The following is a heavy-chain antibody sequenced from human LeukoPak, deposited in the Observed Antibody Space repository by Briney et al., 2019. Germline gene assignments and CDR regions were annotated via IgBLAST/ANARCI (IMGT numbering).Heavy chain of an antibody. J-gene: IGHJ4*02. Sequence: SETLSLTCTVSGGSISSSGYYWGWIRQPPGKGLEWFVSMYYSGSTYHNPSLKTRVTISVDTSKNQFSLKLRSVMAADTAVYYCARAYCVGDCTVLHIYFDDWGQGTLVTVSS. D-gene: IGHD2-21*02. V-gene: IGHV4-39*07. CDR3: ARAYCVGDCTVLHIYFDD. CDR2: MYYSGST. CDR1: GGSISSSGYY.